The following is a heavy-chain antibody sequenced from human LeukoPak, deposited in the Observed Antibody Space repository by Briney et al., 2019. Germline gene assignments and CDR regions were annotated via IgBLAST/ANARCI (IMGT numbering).Heavy chain of an antibody. D-gene: IGHD3-3*01. CDR1: GGTFSSYA. CDR3: ARAAYDFWSGSYYYYYMDV. J-gene: IGHJ6*03. Sequence: SVKVSCKASGGTFSSYAISWVRQAPGQGLEWMGGIIPIFGTANYAQKFQGRVTITADESTSTAYMELSSLRSDDTAVYYCARAAYDFWSGSYYYYYMDVWGKGTTVTVSS. CDR2: IIPIFGTA. V-gene: IGHV1-69*13.